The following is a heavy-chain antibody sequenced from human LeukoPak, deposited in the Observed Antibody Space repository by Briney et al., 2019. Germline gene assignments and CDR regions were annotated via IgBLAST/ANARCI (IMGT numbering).Heavy chain of an antibody. V-gene: IGHV3-23*01. J-gene: IGHJ4*02. D-gene: IGHD2-2*01. CDR1: GFTFGSYW. Sequence: PGGSLRLSCAASGFTFGSYWMSWVRQAPGKGLEWVSAISGSGGSTYYADSVKGRFTISRDNSKNTLYLQMNSLRAEDTAVYYCAKLSSTSCYVDYWGQGTLVTVSS. CDR2: ISGSGGST. CDR3: AKLSSTSCYVDY.